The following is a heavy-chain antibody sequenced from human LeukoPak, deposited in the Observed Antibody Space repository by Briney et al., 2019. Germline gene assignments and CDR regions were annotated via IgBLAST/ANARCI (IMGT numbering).Heavy chain of an antibody. CDR2: IHYSGST. J-gene: IGHJ4*02. Sequence: SETLSLTCTVSGGSISSGGYYWSWIRQHPGKGLEWIGYIHYSGSTYYNPSLKSRVTISVDTSKNQFSLKLSSVTAADTAVYYCARVGSGILDYWGQGTLVTVSS. CDR3: ARVGSGILDY. V-gene: IGHV4-31*03. CDR1: GGSISSGGYY. D-gene: IGHD3-10*01.